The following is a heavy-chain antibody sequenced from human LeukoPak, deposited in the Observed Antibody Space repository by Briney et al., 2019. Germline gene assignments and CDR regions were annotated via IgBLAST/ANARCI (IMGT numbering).Heavy chain of an antibody. CDR2: INPNSGGT. Sequence: ASVEVSCKASGYTFTGYYMHWVRQAPGQGLEWMGWINPNSGGTNYAQNFQDRITVTRDTSISTAYMELSRLRSDDTAVYYCARVHCSGGSCYYYFDYWGQGTLVTVSS. D-gene: IGHD2-15*01. J-gene: IGHJ4*02. V-gene: IGHV1-2*02. CDR3: ARVHCSGGSCYYYFDY. CDR1: GYTFTGYY.